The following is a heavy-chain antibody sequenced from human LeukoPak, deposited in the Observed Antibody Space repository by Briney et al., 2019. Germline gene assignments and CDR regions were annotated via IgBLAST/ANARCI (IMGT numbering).Heavy chain of an antibody. Sequence: SQTLSLTCTVSGGSISSGPYYWHWIRQPAGKGLEWIGRISTRGSTNYNTSLKSRLTLSLDTSNNQFSLSLNSVTAADTAIYYCARDLLRGESGSWFEGFDIWGQGTMVTVSS. V-gene: IGHV4-61*02. J-gene: IGHJ3*02. CDR3: ARDLLRGESGSWFEGFDI. D-gene: IGHD6-13*01. CDR2: ISTRGST. CDR1: GGSISSGPYY.